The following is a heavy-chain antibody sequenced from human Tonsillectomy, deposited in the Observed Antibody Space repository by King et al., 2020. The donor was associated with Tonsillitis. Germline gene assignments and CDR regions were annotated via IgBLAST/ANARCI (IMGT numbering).Heavy chain of an antibody. CDR1: GYSFTSYA. CDR3: ARDPGGTTNHWFDP. J-gene: IGHJ5*02. V-gene: IGHV1-18*01. D-gene: IGHD4-11*01. Sequence: QLVQSGAEVKKPGASVKVSCKASGYSFTSYAISWVRQAPGQGLEWMAWISGYNGNTNFAQRFQGRVTLTTDTSTSTAYMELRSLRFDDTAVYFCARDPGGTTNHWFDPWGQGTLVTVSS. CDR2: ISGYNGNT.